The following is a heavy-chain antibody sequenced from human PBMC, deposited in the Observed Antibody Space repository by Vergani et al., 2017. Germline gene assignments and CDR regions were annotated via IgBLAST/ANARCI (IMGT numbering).Heavy chain of an antibody. V-gene: IGHV1-69-2*01. CDR3: ATGLDSSGYYSRDY. Sequence: EVQLVQSGAEVKKPGATVKISCKVSGYTFTDYYMHWVQQATGKGREWMGRVDPEDGETIYAEKFQGRVTITADTSTDTAYMERSSLRSEDTAVYYCATGLDSSGYYSRDYWGQGTLVTVSS. CDR2: VDPEDGET. CDR1: GYTFTDYY. J-gene: IGHJ4*02. D-gene: IGHD3-22*01.